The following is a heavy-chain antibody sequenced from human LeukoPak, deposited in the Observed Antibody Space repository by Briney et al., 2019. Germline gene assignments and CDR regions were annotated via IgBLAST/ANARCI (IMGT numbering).Heavy chain of an antibody. Sequence: GGSLRLSCAASGFTFSSYAMHWVRQAPGKGLEWVAVISYDGSNKYYADSVKGRFTISRDNSKNMLYLQMNSLRAEDTAVYYCARDSIVVVVAATELDYWGQGTLVTVSS. V-gene: IGHV3-30*04. CDR3: ARDSIVVVVAATELDY. CDR1: GFTFSSYA. J-gene: IGHJ4*02. CDR2: ISYDGSNK. D-gene: IGHD2-15*01.